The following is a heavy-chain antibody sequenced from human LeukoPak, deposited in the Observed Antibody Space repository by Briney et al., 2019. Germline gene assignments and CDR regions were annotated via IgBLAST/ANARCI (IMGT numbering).Heavy chain of an antibody. J-gene: IGHJ6*02. Sequence: GGSLRLSCAASGFTFSSYYMSWVRQAPGKGLEWVANIKQDASEKDYVDSVKGRFTISRDNSKNTLYLQMNSLRAEDTAVYYCARDLTGTTYYYGMDVWGQGTTVTVSS. D-gene: IGHD1-20*01. V-gene: IGHV3-7*03. CDR1: GFTFSSYY. CDR3: ARDLTGTTYYYGMDV. CDR2: IKQDASEK.